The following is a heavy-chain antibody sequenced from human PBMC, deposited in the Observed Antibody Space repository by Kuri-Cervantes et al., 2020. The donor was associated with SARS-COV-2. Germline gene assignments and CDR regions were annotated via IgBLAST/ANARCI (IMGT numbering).Heavy chain of an antibody. V-gene: IGHV1-2*02. CDR1: GYTFTGYY. J-gene: IGHJ3*02. D-gene: IGHD1-26*01. CDR2: INPNSGGT. CDR3: AAGIVGDTHAFDI. Sequence: ASVKVSCKASGYTFTGYYMHWVRQDPGQGLEWMGWINPNSGGTNYAQKFQGRVTMTRDTSISTAYMELSRMRSDDTAVYYCAAGIVGDTHAFDIWGQGTMVTVSS.